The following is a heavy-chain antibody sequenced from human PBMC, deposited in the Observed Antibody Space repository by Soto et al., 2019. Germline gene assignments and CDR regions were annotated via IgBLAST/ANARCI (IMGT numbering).Heavy chain of an antibody. D-gene: IGHD6-13*01. CDR1: GFTVSSNY. Sequence: HPGGSLRLSCAASGFTVSSNYMSWVRQAPGKGLEWVSVIYSGGSTYYADSVKGRFTISRDNSKNTPYLQMNSLRAEDTAVYYCVRIGGGSSWYPGYYYYYGMDVWGQGTTVTVSS. J-gene: IGHJ6*02. CDR3: VRIGGGSSWYPGYYYYYGMDV. CDR2: IYSGGST. V-gene: IGHV3-53*01.